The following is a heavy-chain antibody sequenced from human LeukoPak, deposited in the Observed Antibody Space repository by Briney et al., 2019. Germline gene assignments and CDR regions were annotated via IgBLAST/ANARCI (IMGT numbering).Heavy chain of an antibody. CDR3: ARREGGDYSDAFDI. CDR1: GFSLSTSGMR. D-gene: IGHD2-21*02. J-gene: IGHJ3*02. Sequence: SGPALVKPTETLTLTCTFSGFSLSTSGMRVSWIRQPPGKALEWLARIDWDDDKYYSTSLKSRLTISKDTSKNQVVLRMTNMDPVDTATYYCARREGGDYSDAFDIWGQGTMVTVSS. V-gene: IGHV2-70*04. CDR2: IDWDDDK.